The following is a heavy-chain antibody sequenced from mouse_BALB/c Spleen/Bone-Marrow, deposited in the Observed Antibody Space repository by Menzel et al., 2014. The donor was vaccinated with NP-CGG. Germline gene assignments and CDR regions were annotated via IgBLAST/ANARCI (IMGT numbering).Heavy chain of an antibody. D-gene: IGHD2-1*01. CDR3: ARSGKGAMDY. J-gene: IGHJ4*01. V-gene: IGHV1-80*01. CDR1: GYVFSTYW. Sequence: QVQLQHSGAELVRPGSSVKISCKASGYVFSTYWMNWVKQRPGQGLERIGQIYPGDGDTNYNGKFKDKVILTADKSSSTAYMQLSSLTSEDSAVYFCARSGKGAMDYWGQGTSVTVSS. CDR2: IYPGDGDT.